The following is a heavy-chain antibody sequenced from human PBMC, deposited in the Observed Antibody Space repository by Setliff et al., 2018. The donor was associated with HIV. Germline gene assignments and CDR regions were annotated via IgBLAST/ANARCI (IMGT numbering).Heavy chain of an antibody. J-gene: IGHJ2*01. CDR1: GGTFSRYA. CDR3: ARGSSGYYPNWYFDL. Sequence: SVKVSFKASGGTFSRYAISWVRQAPGQGLEWMGGIIPILGIANYAQKFQGRVTITADKSTSTAYMDLSSLRSEDTAVYYCARGSSGYYPNWYFDLWGRGTLVTVSS. CDR2: IIPILGIA. V-gene: IGHV1-69*10. D-gene: IGHD3-22*01.